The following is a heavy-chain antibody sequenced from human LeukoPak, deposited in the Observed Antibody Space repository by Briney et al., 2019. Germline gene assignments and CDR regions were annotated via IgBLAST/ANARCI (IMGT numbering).Heavy chain of an antibody. Sequence: GGSLRLSCAASGFTFDDYAMHWVRQAPGKGLEWVSGISWNSGSIGYADSVKGRFTISRDNAKNSLYLQMNGLRAEDTALYYCARWGEYYDFWSGYSDWGQGTLVTVSS. CDR2: ISWNSGSI. CDR3: ARWGEYYDFWSGYSD. J-gene: IGHJ4*02. V-gene: IGHV3-9*01. CDR1: GFTFDDYA. D-gene: IGHD3-3*01.